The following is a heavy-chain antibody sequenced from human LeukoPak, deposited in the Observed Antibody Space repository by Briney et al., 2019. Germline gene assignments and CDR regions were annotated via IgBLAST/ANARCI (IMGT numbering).Heavy chain of an antibody. CDR1: GGSFSSYY. V-gene: IGHV4-59*01. J-gene: IGHJ4*02. D-gene: IGHD3-16*02. CDR2: IYYSGSN. CDR3: ARAVITFGGVVAKGFDC. Sequence: SETLSLTCTVSGGSFSSYYWSGIRQPPGKGLEWIGYIYYSGSNDYNPSLKSRVTMSLDTSKNQFSLNLSSVTAADTAVYYCARAVITFGGVVAKGFDCWGQGTLVTVSS.